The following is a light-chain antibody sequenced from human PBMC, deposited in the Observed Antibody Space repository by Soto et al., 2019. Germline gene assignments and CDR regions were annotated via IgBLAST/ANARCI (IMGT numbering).Light chain of an antibody. CDR1: VSLVYTDGNTY. V-gene: IGKV2-30*01. CDR2: KVS. CDR3: IKGTHWPVT. Sequence: DVGMAQSPLSLPVTLGQPASISCRSSVSLVYTDGNTYLSWFKQSPGQSPRRLIYKVSNRDSGVPDRFSGSGSGTNFTLKISRVDAEDVAVYYGIKGTHWPVTFGQGSKLEIK. J-gene: IGKJ2*01.